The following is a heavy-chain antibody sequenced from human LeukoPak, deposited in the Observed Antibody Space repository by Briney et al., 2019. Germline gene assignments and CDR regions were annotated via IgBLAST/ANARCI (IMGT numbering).Heavy chain of an antibody. CDR3: ARRVLMRSSSSRFDY. CDR1: GGSISSSSYY. CDR2: IYYSGST. Sequence: PSETLSLTCTVSGGSISSSSYYWGWIRQPPGKGLEWIGSIYYSGSTYYNPSLKSRVTISVDTSKNQFSLKLSSVTAADTAVYYCARRVLMRSSSSRFDYWGQGTLVTVSS. J-gene: IGHJ4*02. V-gene: IGHV4-39*01. D-gene: IGHD2-2*01.